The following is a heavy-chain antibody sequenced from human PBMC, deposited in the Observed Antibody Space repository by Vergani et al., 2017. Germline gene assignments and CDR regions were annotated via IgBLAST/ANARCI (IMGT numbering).Heavy chain of an antibody. D-gene: IGHD3-10*01. V-gene: IGHV3-30*18. CDR2: ISYDGSNK. J-gene: IGHJ4*02. CDR1: GFTFSNAW. Sequence: VQLVESGGGLVKPGGSLRLSCAASGFTFSNAWMSWVRQAPGKGLEWVAVISYDGSNKYYADSVKGRFTISRDNSKNTLYLQMNSLRAEDTAVYYCAKDQWTMVRGGQTDYWGQGTLVTVSS. CDR3: AKDQWTMVRGGQTDY.